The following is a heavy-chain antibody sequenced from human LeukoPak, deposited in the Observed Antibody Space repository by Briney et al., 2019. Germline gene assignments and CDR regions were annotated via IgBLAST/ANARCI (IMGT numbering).Heavy chain of an antibody. V-gene: IGHV2-5*01. J-gene: IGHJ4*02. CDR1: GFSLSSSAGMA. Sequence: SGPTLVNPTQTLTLTCTFSGFSLSSSAGMAVGWIRQPPGKALEWLALIYWNDEIHYSPVLRSRLTITKDTSKNQVILTMTNMDPVDTATYYCAHRRGGDFDYWGQGTLVTVSS. CDR3: AHRRGGDFDY. D-gene: IGHD3-16*01. CDR2: IYWNDEI.